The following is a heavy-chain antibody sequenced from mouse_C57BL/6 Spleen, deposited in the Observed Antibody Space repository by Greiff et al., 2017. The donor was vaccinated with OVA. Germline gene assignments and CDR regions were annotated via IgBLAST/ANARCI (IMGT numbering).Heavy chain of an antibody. Sequence: QVQLQQSGPELVKPGASVKISCKASGYIFTDYYINWVKERPGQGLEWIGWIFPGSGSSYYNEKFEGKATLTVDKSSSTAYMLLGSLTSEDSAVYFCAREGVTTIVVTEGAMDYWGQGTSVTVSS. J-gene: IGHJ4*01. D-gene: IGHD1-1*01. CDR2: IFPGSGSS. CDR1: GYIFTDYY. V-gene: IGHV1-75*01. CDR3: AREGVTTIVVTEGAMDY.